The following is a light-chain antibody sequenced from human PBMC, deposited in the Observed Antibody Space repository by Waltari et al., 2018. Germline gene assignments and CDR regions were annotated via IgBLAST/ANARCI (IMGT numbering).Light chain of an antibody. V-gene: IGKV1-33*01. CDR2: DAS. J-gene: IGKJ4*01. CDR1: QDISNY. CDR3: QQYDNLPLT. Sequence: DIQMTQSPSSLSASVGDRVTITCQASQDISNYLNWYQQKPGKAPKLLIYDASNLETGVPSRFSGSGSGTDFTFTISSLQPEDIATYXCQQYDNLPLTFGXGTKVEIK.